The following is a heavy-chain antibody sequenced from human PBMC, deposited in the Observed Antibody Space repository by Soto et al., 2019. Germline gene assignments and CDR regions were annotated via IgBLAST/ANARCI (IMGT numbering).Heavy chain of an antibody. D-gene: IGHD3-10*01. Sequence: GGSLRLSCAASGFTFDDYGMSWVRQAPGKGLEWVSGINWNGGSTGYADSVKGRFTISRDNAKNSLYLQMNSLRAEDTALYHCARDREVLGSGSYYRAFDIWGQGTMVTVSS. J-gene: IGHJ3*02. CDR3: ARDREVLGSGSYYRAFDI. V-gene: IGHV3-20*01. CDR1: GFTFDDYG. CDR2: INWNGGST.